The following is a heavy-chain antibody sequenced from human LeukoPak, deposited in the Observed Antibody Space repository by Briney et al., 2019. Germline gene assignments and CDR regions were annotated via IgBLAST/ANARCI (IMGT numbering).Heavy chain of an antibody. CDR3: ARHWTGTKSFDY. CDR1: GFTLSRYA. D-gene: IGHD1-14*01. V-gene: IGHV3-23*01. CDR2: ISGSGADT. Sequence: GGSLRLSCAASGFTLSRYAVSWVRQAPGKGLEWVSAISGSGADTYYADSVKGRFTVSRDDSKNTLYLQMNSLRAEDTAVYYCARHWTGTKSFDYWGQGTLVTVSS. J-gene: IGHJ4*02.